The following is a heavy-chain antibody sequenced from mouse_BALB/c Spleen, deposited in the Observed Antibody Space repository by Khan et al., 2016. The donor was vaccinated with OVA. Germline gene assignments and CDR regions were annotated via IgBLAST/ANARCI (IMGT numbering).Heavy chain of an antibody. D-gene: IGHD2-1*01. CDR2: ISSGGSYT. J-gene: IGHJ2*01. Sequence: EVELVESGGGLVKPGGSLKLSCAASGFAFSSYDMSWVRQTPEKRLEWVATISSGGSYTYYPDSVKGRFTISRDNARNTLYLQMSSLRSEDTALYSCARHHYGNYYFDYWGQGTTLTVSS. V-gene: IGHV5-9*02. CDR3: ARHHYGNYYFDY. CDR1: GFAFSSYD.